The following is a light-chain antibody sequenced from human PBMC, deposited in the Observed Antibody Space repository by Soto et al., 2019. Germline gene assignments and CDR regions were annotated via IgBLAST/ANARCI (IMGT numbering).Light chain of an antibody. Sequence: VLTQSPATLSVSPGERAIVSCRASQNVNTNLAWYQQKPGQVPRLLIYGASTGATDIPARFSGSGSGTEFTLTITSLQSEDFAVYYCQQYNNWPITFGQGTRLEIK. J-gene: IGKJ5*01. V-gene: IGKV3-15*01. CDR1: QNVNTN. CDR2: GAS. CDR3: QQYNNWPIT.